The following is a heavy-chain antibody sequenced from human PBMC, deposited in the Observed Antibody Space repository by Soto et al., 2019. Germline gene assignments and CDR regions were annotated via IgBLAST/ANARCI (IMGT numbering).Heavy chain of an antibody. CDR1: GGSFSGYY. Sequence: QVQLQQWGAGLLKPSETLSLTCAVYGGSFSGYYWSWIRQPPGKGLEWIGEINHSGSTNYNPSLKSRVTISVDTSKNQFSLKLSSVTAADTAVYYCARGRPLDPWGQGTLVTVSS. CDR3: ARGRPLDP. V-gene: IGHV4-34*01. CDR2: INHSGST. J-gene: IGHJ5*02.